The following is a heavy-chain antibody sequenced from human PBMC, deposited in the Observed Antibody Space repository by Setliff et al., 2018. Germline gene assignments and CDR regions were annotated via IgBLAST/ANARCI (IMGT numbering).Heavy chain of an antibody. CDR3: ARVQQLGTFDY. Sequence: GASVKVSCKASGGTFSSYAISWVRQAPGQGREWMGGIIPIFGTANYAQKFQGRVTITADESTSTAYMELRRLRSEVTAVYYCARVQQLGTFDYWGQGTLVTVSS. D-gene: IGHD6-13*01. J-gene: IGHJ4*02. CDR2: IIPIFGTA. CDR1: GGTFSSYA. V-gene: IGHV1-69*13.